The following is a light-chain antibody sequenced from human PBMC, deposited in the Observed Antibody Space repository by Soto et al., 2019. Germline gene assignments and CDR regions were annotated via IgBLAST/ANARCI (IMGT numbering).Light chain of an antibody. V-gene: IGKV1-5*01. CDR2: DAS. Sequence: DIQMTQSPSTLSASVGDRVTITCRASQSISDWLAWYQQKPGKGPKLLIYDASRLESGVPSRFSGSRSGTDFTLTISSLQPDDFATYYCQQYNGYSGYTFGQGTKLVIK. J-gene: IGKJ2*01. CDR3: QQYNGYSGYT. CDR1: QSISDW.